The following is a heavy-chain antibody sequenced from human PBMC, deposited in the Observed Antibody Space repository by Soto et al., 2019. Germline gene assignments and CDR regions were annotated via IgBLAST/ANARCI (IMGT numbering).Heavy chain of an antibody. D-gene: IGHD6-6*01. J-gene: IGHJ4*02. CDR1: AYSFSNYA. V-gene: IGHV3-23*01. Sequence: GGSLRLSCAASAYSFSNYAMNWVRQAPGKGLEWVPAISAGGSNTNYADSVKGRFTISSDNSKNTLYLQMNGLRADDTAVYYCAKEYSTSFDYWGQGTPVTVSS. CDR2: ISAGGSNT. CDR3: AKEYSTSFDY.